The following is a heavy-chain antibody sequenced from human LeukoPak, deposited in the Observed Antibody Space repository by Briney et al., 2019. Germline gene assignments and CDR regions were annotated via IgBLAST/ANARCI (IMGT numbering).Heavy chain of an antibody. D-gene: IGHD3-16*01. J-gene: IGHJ5*02. CDR3: ARDLWGITFGGDNSRFDP. CDR1: GGSISSYY. V-gene: IGHV4-59*01. Sequence: SETLSLTCTVSGGSISSYYWSWIRQPPGKGLEWIVYIYYSGSTNYNPSLKSRVTISVDTSKNQFSLKLSSVTAADTAVYYCARDLWGITFGGDNSRFDPWGQGTLVTVSS. CDR2: IYYSGST.